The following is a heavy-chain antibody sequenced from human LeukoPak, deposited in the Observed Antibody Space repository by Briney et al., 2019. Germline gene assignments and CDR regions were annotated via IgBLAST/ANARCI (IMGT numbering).Heavy chain of an antibody. CDR1: GGSISSSSYY. J-gene: IGHJ4*02. Sequence: PSETLSLTCTVSGGSISSSSYYWGWIRQPPGKGLEWIGSIYYSGSTYYNPSLKSRVTISVDTSKNQFSLKLSSVTAADTAVYYCAWYLAAAGMDYFDYWGQGTLVTVSS. V-gene: IGHV4-39*07. D-gene: IGHD6-13*01. CDR2: IYYSGST. CDR3: AWYLAAAGMDYFDY.